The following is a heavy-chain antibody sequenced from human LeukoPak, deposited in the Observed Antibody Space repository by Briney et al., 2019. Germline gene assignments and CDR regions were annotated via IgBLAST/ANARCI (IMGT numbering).Heavy chain of an antibody. J-gene: IGHJ4*02. Sequence: GGSLRLSCAASGFTFSSYAMHWVRQAPGKGLEWVAVIPYDGSNKYYADSVKGRFTISRDNSKNTLYLQMNSLRAEDTAVYYCAKDGSNWGSEGTFDYWGQGTLVTVSS. V-gene: IGHV3-30-3*01. CDR3: AKDGSNWGSEGTFDY. CDR1: GFTFSSYA. CDR2: IPYDGSNK. D-gene: IGHD7-27*01.